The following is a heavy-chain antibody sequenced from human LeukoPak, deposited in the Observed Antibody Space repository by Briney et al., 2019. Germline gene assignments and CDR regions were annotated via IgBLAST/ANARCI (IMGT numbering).Heavy chain of an antibody. Sequence: ASVKVSCKASGYTFTSYYMHWVRQAPGQGLEWMGIINPSGGSTSYAQKFQGRVTMTRDTSTSTVYMELSSLRSEDTAVYYCARGGDIVVVPAARPGRRQDYWGQGTLVTVSS. D-gene: IGHD2-2*01. J-gene: IGHJ4*02. V-gene: IGHV1-46*01. CDR3: ARGGDIVVVPAARPGRRQDY. CDR2: INPSGGST. CDR1: GYTFTSYY.